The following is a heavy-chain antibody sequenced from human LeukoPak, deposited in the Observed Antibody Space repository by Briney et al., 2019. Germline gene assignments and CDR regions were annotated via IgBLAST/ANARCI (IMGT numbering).Heavy chain of an antibody. V-gene: IGHV4-59*01. J-gene: IGHJ4*02. CDR3: ASHKGF. CDR2: IYYSGST. CDR1: GGSISNNY. Sequence: SETLSLTCTASGGSISNNYWSWFRQPPGKGLEWIGYIYYSGSTNYNPSLKSRVTVSVDTSKSQFSLKLSSVTAADTAVYYCASHKGFWGQGTLVTVSS.